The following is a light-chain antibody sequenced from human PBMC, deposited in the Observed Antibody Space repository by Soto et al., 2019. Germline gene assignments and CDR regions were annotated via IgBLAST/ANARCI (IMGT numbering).Light chain of an antibody. J-gene: IGKJ1*01. CDR2: GAS. CDR3: QQYNEWPGT. Sequence: MVMTQSPGTLSVFPGEGATLSCRASQSVSSDLAWYRQKPGQAPRLLIYGASTRATGTPGRISGSGSGTEFTLTISGVQSEDVAVYYCQQYNEWPGTFGQGTKVEIK. CDR1: QSVSSD. V-gene: IGKV3-15*01.